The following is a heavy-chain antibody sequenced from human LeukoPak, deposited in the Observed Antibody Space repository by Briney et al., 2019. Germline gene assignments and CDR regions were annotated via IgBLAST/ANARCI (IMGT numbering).Heavy chain of an antibody. CDR1: GGSISSYY. CDR2: IYYSGST. J-gene: IGHJ4*02. D-gene: IGHD3-10*01. CDR3: ARQGTSGSYYVR. V-gene: IGHV4-59*08. Sequence: SETLSLTCTVSGGSISSYYWSWIRQPPGKGLEWIGYIYYSGSTNYNPSLKSRVTFSVDTSKNQFSLKLNSVTAADTAVYYCARQGTSGSYYVRWGQGTLVTVSS.